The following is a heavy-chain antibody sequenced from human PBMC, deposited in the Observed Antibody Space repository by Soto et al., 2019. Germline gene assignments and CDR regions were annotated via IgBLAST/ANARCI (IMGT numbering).Heavy chain of an antibody. CDR2: IYPGDSDT. CDR1: GYSFTSYW. CDR3: ARQKPYYYDSSGYYYYYYGMDV. Sequence: PGESLKISCKGSGYSFTSYWIGWVRQMPGKGLEWMGIIYPGDSDTRYSPSFQGQVTISADKSISTAYLQWSSLKASDTAMYYCARQKPYYYDSSGYYYYYYGMDVWGQGTTVTGSS. D-gene: IGHD3-22*01. V-gene: IGHV5-51*01. J-gene: IGHJ6*02.